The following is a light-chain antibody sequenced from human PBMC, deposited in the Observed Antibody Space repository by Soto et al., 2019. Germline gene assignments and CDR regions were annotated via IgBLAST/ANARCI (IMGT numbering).Light chain of an antibody. Sequence: DIQLAQSPSFLSASVGDGVTITCRASQGLSSSLAWYQQRPGKAPQLLIYPASTLQSGVPARFSGSGSGTEFTLTISSLQSEDFATYYCQQLNAYPLTFGGGTKVDIK. CDR1: QGLSSS. CDR2: PAS. V-gene: IGKV1-9*01. CDR3: QQLNAYPLT. J-gene: IGKJ4*01.